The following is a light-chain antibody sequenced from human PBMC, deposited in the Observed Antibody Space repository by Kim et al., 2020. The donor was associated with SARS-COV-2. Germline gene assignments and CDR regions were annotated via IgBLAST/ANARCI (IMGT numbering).Light chain of an antibody. V-gene: IGKV3-20*01. CDR1: QSVSSNY. Sequence: IVLTQSPGTLSLSPGERATLSCRASQSVSSNYLLWYQQKPGQAPRLLIFGASSRATDIPDRFSGSGSGTDFTLTISKLEPEDFAVYYCQHYGTSLWTFGPGTKVEFK. J-gene: IGKJ1*01. CDR3: QHYGTSLWT. CDR2: GAS.